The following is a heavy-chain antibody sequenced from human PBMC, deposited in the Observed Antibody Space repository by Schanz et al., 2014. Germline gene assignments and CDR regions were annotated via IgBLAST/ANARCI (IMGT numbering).Heavy chain of an antibody. Sequence: DVHLLESGGGLVQPGGSLRLSCAASEFTFSTDAMSWVRQAPGKGLEWLSVISASGGDTYYADSVKGRFTISRDNSKNTLYLQMNSLRAEDTALYYCAKGSRSGSKVMDVWGKGTTVTVSS. J-gene: IGHJ6*03. CDR3: AKGSRSGSKVMDV. CDR2: ISASGGDT. V-gene: IGHV3-23*01. D-gene: IGHD3-10*01. CDR1: EFTFSTDA.